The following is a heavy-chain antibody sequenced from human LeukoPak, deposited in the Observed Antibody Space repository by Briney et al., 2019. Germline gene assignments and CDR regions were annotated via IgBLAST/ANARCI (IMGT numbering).Heavy chain of an antibody. J-gene: IGHJ6*03. CDR2: ISYDGSNK. CDR1: GFTFSSYS. V-gene: IGHV3-30*03. Sequence: GGSLRLSCAASGFTFSSYSMNWVCQAPGKGLEWVAVISYDGSNKYYADSVKGRFTISRDNSKNTLYLQMNSLRAEDTAVYYCARDFASIVGATAYYMDVWGKGTTVTVSS. CDR3: ARDFASIVGATAYYMDV. D-gene: IGHD1-26*01.